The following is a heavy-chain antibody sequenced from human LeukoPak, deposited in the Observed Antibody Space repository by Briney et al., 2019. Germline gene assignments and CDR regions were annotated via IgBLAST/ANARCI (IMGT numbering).Heavy chain of an antibody. D-gene: IGHD3-22*01. CDR1: GFTFSTYS. Sequence: GGSLRLSCAASGFTFSTYSMNWVRQAPGKGLEWVGRIRSKANSYATAYAASVKGRFTISRDDSKNTAYLQMNSLKTEDTAVYYCTTPGYYYDSSGSPNFDYWGQGTLVTVSS. CDR3: TTPGYYYDSSGSPNFDY. CDR2: IRSKANSYAT. V-gene: IGHV3-73*01. J-gene: IGHJ4*02.